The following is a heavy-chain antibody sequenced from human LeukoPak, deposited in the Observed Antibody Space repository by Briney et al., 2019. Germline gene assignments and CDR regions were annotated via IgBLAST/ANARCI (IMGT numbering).Heavy chain of an antibody. CDR2: INPNSGGT. CDR3: ARGITFSLGVVVAATSNSDY. Sequence: ASVKVSCKASGYTFTGYYMHWVRQAPGQGLEWMGWINPNSGGTNYAQKFQGRVTMTRDTSISTAYMELSRLRSDDTAVYYCARGITFSLGVVVAATSNSDYWGQGTLVTVSS. J-gene: IGHJ4*02. CDR1: GYTFTGYY. V-gene: IGHV1-2*02. D-gene: IGHD2-15*01.